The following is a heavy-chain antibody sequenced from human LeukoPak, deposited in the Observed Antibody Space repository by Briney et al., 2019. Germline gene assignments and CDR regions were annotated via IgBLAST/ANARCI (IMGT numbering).Heavy chain of an antibody. CDR2: IYPGDSDT. CDR3: ARQVAATYYYYYMDV. J-gene: IGHJ6*03. D-gene: IGHD2-15*01. V-gene: IGHV5-51*01. CDR1: GYSFTSYW. Sequence: GESLKISCKGSGYSFTSYWIGRLRQMPGKGLEWMGIIYPGDSDTRYSPSFQGQVTISADQSISTAYLQWSSLKASDTAMYYCARQVAATYYYYYMDVWGKGTTVTVSS.